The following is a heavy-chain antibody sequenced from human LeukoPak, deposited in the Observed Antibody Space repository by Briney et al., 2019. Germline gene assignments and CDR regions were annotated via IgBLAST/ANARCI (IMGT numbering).Heavy chain of an antibody. CDR1: GGSLSRGDYY. J-gene: IGHJ4*02. CDR2: IYHTGST. D-gene: IGHD3-3*01. Sequence: SETLSLTCTVSGGSLSRGDYYWSWIRQPPGKGLEWIGYIYHTGSTYYNSSLESRVTISLDTSKNQFSLKLSSLTAADTAVYYCARNSDFSFDYWGQGTLVSVSS. V-gene: IGHV4-30-4*01. CDR3: ARNSDFSFDY.